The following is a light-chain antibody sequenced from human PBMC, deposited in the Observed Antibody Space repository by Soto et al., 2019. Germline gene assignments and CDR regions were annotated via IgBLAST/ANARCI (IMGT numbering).Light chain of an antibody. CDR2: DAS. CDR1: QSISNY. Sequence: EIVLTQSPATLSLSPGERATLSCRANQSISNYLAWYQQRPGQAPRLLIYDASRRATGIPARFSGSGSGTDFTLTISSLQPEDFATYYCQQSHSTPITFGQGTRLEIK. V-gene: IGKV3-11*01. CDR3: QQSHSTPIT. J-gene: IGKJ5*01.